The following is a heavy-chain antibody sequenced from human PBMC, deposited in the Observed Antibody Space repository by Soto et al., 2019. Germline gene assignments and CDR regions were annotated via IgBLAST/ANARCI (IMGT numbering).Heavy chain of an antibody. CDR3: VRGTPTPGLDY. Sequence: EVQLVESGGGLVQPGGSLRLSCVVSGFTFSSYWMNWVRQAPGKGLKWVANIKQDGSETHYVDSVKGRFTISRDNAKNSLYLQMNSLRAEDTAVYYCVRGTPTPGLDYWGQGTLVTVSS. J-gene: IGHJ4*02. D-gene: IGHD1-7*01. CDR2: IKQDGSET. V-gene: IGHV3-7*03. CDR1: GFTFSSYW.